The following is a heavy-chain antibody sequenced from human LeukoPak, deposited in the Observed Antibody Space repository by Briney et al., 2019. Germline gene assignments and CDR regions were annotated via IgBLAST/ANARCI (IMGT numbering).Heavy chain of an antibody. CDR3: ARHASRKLRFLEWPRFDY. Sequence: SETLSLTCAVSGGSISSSNWWSWVRQPPGKGLEWIGEIYHSGSTNYNPSLKSRVTISVDTSKNQFSLKLSSVTAADTAVYYCARHASRKLRFLEWPRFDYWGQGTLVTVSS. J-gene: IGHJ4*02. CDR2: IYHSGST. CDR1: GGSISSSNW. V-gene: IGHV4-4*02. D-gene: IGHD3-3*01.